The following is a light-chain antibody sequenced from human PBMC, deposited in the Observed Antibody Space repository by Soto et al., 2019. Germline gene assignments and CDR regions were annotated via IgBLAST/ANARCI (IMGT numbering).Light chain of an antibody. CDR2: WAS. CDR3: QQYYTTPFT. V-gene: IGKV4-1*01. CDR1: QSVLYSSNNRNY. Sequence: DIVMTQSPDSLAVSLGERATINCKSSQSVLYSSNNRNYLAWYRQKPGQPPKLLVYWASTRESGVPDRFSGSGSGTYFTLTISSLQAEDVAVYYCQQYYTTPFTFGPGTKVDIK. J-gene: IGKJ3*01.